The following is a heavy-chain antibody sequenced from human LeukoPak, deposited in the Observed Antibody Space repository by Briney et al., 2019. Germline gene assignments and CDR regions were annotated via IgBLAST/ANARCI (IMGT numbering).Heavy chain of an antibody. J-gene: IGHJ5*02. CDR3: ATKLPGIAAAATPLDNWFDP. Sequence: ASVKVSCKASGYTFTSYGISWVRQAPGQGLEWMGWISAYNGNTNYAQKLQGRVTMTTGTSTSTAYMELRSLRSDDTAVYYCATKLPGIAAAATPLDNWFDPWGQGTLVTVSS. V-gene: IGHV1-18*01. CDR1: GYTFTSYG. D-gene: IGHD6-13*01. CDR2: ISAYNGNT.